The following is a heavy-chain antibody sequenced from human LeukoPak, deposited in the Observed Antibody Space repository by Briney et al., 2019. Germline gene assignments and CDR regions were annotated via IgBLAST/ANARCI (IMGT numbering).Heavy chain of an antibody. CDR1: GFTFSSYA. V-gene: IGHV3-23*01. D-gene: IGHD3-3*01. CDR2: ISGSGGST. J-gene: IGHJ3*02. CDR3: ARKDWSGFEGAAFDI. Sequence: GGSLRLSCAASGFTFSSYAMSWVRQAPGKGLEWVSAISGSGGSTYYADSVKGRFTISRDNSKNTLYLQMNSLRAEDTAVYYCARKDWSGFEGAAFDIWGQGTMVTVSS.